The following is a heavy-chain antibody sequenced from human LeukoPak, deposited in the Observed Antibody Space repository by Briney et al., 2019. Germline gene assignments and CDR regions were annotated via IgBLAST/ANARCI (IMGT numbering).Heavy chain of an antibody. V-gene: IGHV1-2*02. Sequence: ASVKVSCKASGYTFIAYYMHWVRQAPGQGLEWMGWINPNSGGTNYAQKFQGRGTMTRDTSISTAYMELSRLRSDDTAVYYCARGGLQTWYYYMDVWGKGTTVTVSS. J-gene: IGHJ6*03. CDR2: INPNSGGT. CDR1: GYTFIAYY. CDR3: ARGGLQTWYYYMDV.